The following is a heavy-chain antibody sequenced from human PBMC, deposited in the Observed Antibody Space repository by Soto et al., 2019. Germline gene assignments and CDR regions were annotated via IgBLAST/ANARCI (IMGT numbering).Heavy chain of an antibody. V-gene: IGHV3-9*01. J-gene: IGHJ4*02. CDR1: GFTFDDYA. CDR2: ISWNSARI. D-gene: IGHD1-7*01. Sequence: EVQLVESGGGLVQPGRSLRLSCAASGFTFDDYAMHWVRQAPGKGLAWVSVISWNSARIDYADSVRGRFTISRDNAKNCLYLQMNRLRAEDTAFYYCAKDITPNWHYDYFESWVQGTLVTVSS. CDR3: AKDITPNWHYDYFES.